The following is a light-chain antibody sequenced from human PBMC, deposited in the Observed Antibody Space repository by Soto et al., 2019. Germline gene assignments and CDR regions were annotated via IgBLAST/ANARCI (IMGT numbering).Light chain of an antibody. CDR2: RNN. J-gene: IGLJ2*01. CDR3: AAWDDSLSGTV. CDR1: SSNIGSNY. V-gene: IGLV1-47*01. Sequence: QSVLTQPPSASGTPGQRVTISCSGSSSNIGSNYVYWYQQLPGTAPKLLIYRNNQRPSGVPDRFSGSKSVTSASLAISGLRSEDEADYYCAAWDDSLSGTVFGGGTKLTVL.